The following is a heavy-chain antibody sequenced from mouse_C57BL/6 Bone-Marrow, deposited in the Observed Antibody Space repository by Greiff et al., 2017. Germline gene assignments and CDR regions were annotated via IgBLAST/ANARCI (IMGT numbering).Heavy chain of an antibody. J-gene: IGHJ3*01. V-gene: IGHV1-26*01. D-gene: IGHD1-1*01. CDR2: INPNNGGT. Sequence: VQLQQSGPELVKPGASVKISCKASGYTFTDYYMNWVKQSHGKSLEWIGDINPNNGGTSYNQKFKGKATLTVDKSSSTAYMELRSLTSEDSAVYYCARAYYYGSRDYWGQGTLVTVSA. CDR3: ARAYYYGSRDY. CDR1: GYTFTDYY.